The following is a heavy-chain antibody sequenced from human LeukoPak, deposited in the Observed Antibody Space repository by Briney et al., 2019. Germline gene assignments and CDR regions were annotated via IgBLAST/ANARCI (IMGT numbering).Heavy chain of an antibody. V-gene: IGHV3-23*01. CDR3: ARAIRLTGGLYYFDY. Sequence: GGSLRLSCAASGFTFSNDAMRWVRQAPGKGLEWVSAISGSGGTPYYADSVKGRFTISRDNSKNTLYLQMNSLRAGDTAVYYCARAIRLTGGLYYFDYWGQGTLVTVSS. CDR1: GFTFSNDA. J-gene: IGHJ4*02. CDR2: ISGSGGTP. D-gene: IGHD1-20*01.